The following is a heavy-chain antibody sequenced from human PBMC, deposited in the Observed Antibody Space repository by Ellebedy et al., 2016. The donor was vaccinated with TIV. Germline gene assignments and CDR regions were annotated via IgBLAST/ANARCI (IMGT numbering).Heavy chain of an antibody. CDR1: GYSFASHG. CDR2: ISVNTGKT. J-gene: IGHJ4*02. CDR3: ATSATFVAGGRADY. V-gene: IGHV1-18*01. Sequence: AASVKVSCKASGYSFASHGISWVRQAPGQGPEWMGAISVNTGKTDYAQKLQGRGTMTTDTSTNTAYMELRSLRSDDTGIYYCATSATFVAGGRADYWGQGTLVTVSS. D-gene: IGHD2/OR15-2a*01.